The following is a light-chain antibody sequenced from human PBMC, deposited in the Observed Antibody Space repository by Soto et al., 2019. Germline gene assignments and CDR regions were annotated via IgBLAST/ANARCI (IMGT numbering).Light chain of an antibody. Sequence: EIVLTQSPGTRSLSPGERATLSCRASQSFSSSYLAWYQQKPGQAPRLLIYGASSRATGIPDRFSGSGSGTDFTLTISSLEPEDFAVYYCQHYGSALFTVGPGTKVDVK. CDR1: QSFSSSY. CDR3: QHYGSALFT. J-gene: IGKJ3*01. V-gene: IGKV3-20*01. CDR2: GAS.